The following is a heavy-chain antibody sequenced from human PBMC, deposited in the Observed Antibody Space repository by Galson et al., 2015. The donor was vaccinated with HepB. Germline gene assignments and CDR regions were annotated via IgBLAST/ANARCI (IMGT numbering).Heavy chain of an antibody. D-gene: IGHD2-2*01. Sequence: SLRLSCAASGFTFSSYWMHWVRQAPGKGLVWVSRINSDGSSTSYADSVKGRFTISRDNAKNTLYLQMNSLRAEDTAVYYCARAAYCSSTSCYEVDYWGQGTLVTVSS. J-gene: IGHJ4*02. CDR3: ARAAYCSSTSCYEVDY. V-gene: IGHV3-74*01. CDR2: INSDGSST. CDR1: GFTFSSYW.